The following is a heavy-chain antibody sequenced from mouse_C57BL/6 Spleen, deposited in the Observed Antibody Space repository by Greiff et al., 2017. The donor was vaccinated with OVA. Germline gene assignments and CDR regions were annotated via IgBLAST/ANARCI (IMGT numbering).Heavy chain of an antibody. V-gene: IGHV2-5*01. CDR2: IWRGGST. D-gene: IGHD1-1*01. Sequence: VQLQQSGPGLVQPSQSLSITCTVSGFSLTSYGVHWVRQSPGKGLEWLGVIWRGGSTDYNAAFMSRLSITKSNSKSQVFIKMNSLQADDTAIYYSAKGVTTVRKYYFDYWGQGTTLTVSS. J-gene: IGHJ2*01. CDR3: AKGVTTVRKYYFDY. CDR1: GFSLTSYG.